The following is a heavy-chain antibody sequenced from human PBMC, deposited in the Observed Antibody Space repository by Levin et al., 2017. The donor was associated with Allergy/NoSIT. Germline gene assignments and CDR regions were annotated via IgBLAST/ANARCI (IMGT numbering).Heavy chain of an antibody. D-gene: IGHD2-15*01. CDR3: ARDRMAAATQGGYPYYYGMDV. CDR2: IYYSERT. CDR1: GGSISTSSYY. Sequence: PSETLSLTCTVSGGSISTSSYYWGWIRQPPGKGLEWIGSIYYSERTSYNPSLKSRVTISVDTSKNEFSLKLSSVTAADTAVYYCARDRMAAATQGGYPYYYGMDVWGQGTTVTVSS. J-gene: IGHJ6*02. V-gene: IGHV4-39*07.